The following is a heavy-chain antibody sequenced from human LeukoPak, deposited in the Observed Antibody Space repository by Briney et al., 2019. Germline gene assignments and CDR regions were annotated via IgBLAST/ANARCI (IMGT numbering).Heavy chain of an antibody. CDR1: GFTFSDYY. D-gene: IGHD2/OR15-2a*01. V-gene: IGHV3-11*04. Sequence: GGSLRLSCAASGFTFSDYYMSWIRQAPGKGLEWVSYISSSGSTIYYADSVKGRFTISRDNAKNSLYLQMNSLRAEDTAVYYCAKIEYRKSGLPSNFDYWGKGTLVTVSS. CDR2: ISSSGSTI. CDR3: AKIEYRKSGLPSNFDY. J-gene: IGHJ4*02.